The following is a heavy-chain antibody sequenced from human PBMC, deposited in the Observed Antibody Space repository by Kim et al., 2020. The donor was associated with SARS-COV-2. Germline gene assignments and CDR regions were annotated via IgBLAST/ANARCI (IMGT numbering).Heavy chain of an antibody. CDR3: ATSDSSGYYYVSH. CDR1: GGSISSGGYS. J-gene: IGHJ1*01. Sequence: SETLSLTCAVSGGSISSGGYSWSWIRQPPGKGLEWIGYIYHSGSTYYNLSLKSRVTISVDRSKNQFSLKLSSVTAADTAVYYCATSDSSGYYYVSHWGPG. CDR2: IYHSGST. D-gene: IGHD3-22*01. V-gene: IGHV4-30-2*01.